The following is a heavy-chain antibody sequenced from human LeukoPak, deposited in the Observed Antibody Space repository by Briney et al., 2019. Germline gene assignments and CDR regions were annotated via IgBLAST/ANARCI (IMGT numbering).Heavy chain of an antibody. V-gene: IGHV1-46*01. J-gene: IGHJ4*02. CDR3: ARGSGAQTYYDFWSGYYFFDY. CDR2: INPSGGST. CDR1: GYTFTSYY. Sequence: ASVKVSCKASGYTFTSYYMHWVRQAPGQGLEWMGIINPSGGSTSYAQKFQGRVTMTTDTSTSTAYMELRSLRSDDTAVYYCARGSGAQTYYDFWSGYYFFDYWGQGTLVTVSS. D-gene: IGHD3-3*01.